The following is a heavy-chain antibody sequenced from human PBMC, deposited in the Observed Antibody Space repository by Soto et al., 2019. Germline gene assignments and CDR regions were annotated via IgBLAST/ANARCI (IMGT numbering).Heavy chain of an antibody. V-gene: IGHV1-18*01. CDR2: ISAYNGNT. Sequence: ASVKVSCKASGYTFTSYGISWVRQAPGQGLEWMGWISAYNGNTNYAQKLQGRVTMTTDTSTSTAYMELRSLRSDDTAVYYCARGRVYCSGSSCPPDYFDYWGQGTLVTVSS. D-gene: IGHD2-15*01. J-gene: IGHJ4*02. CDR3: ARGRVYCSGSSCPPDYFDY. CDR1: GYTFTSYG.